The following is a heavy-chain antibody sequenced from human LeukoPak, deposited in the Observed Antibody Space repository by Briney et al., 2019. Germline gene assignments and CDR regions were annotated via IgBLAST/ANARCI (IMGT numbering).Heavy chain of an antibody. D-gene: IGHD3-16*01. CDR1: GFNFNSYA. CDR2: ISYDGNNK. Sequence: GGSLRLSCAASGFNFNSYAVHWVRQAPGKGLEWVAFISYDGNNKYYADSVKGRFTISRDTSKTTLYLQMNSLRTEDTALYYCATELRILSWGVDAFDIWGQGTMVTVSS. V-gene: IGHV3-30*04. J-gene: IGHJ3*02. CDR3: ATELRILSWGVDAFDI.